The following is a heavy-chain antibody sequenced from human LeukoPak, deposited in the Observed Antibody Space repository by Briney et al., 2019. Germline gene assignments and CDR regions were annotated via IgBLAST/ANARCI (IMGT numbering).Heavy chain of an antibody. CDR3: AAIYDFWSGYYSFDY. CDR2: IVVGSGNT. J-gene: IGHJ4*02. D-gene: IGHD3-3*01. CDR1: GFTFTSSA. V-gene: IGHV1-58*01. Sequence: GASVKVSCKASGFTFTSSAVRWVRQARGQRLEWIGWIVVGSGNTNYAQKFQERVTITRDMSTSTAYMELSSLRSEDTAVYYCAAIYDFWSGYYSFDYWGQGTLVTVSS.